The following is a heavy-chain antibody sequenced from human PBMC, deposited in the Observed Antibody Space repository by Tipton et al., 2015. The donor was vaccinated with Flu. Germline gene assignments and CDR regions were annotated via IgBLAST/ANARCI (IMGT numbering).Heavy chain of an antibody. CDR3: ARDRGIAAAGLDAFDI. CDR2: IYYSGST. CDR1: GGSISSSSYY. Sequence: TLSLTCTVSGGSISSSSYYWGWIRQPPGKGLEWIGSIYYSGSTYYNPSLKSRVTISVDTSKNQFSLKLSSVTAADTAVYYCARDRGIAAAGLDAFDIWGQGTVVTVSS. J-gene: IGHJ3*02. V-gene: IGHV4-39*07. D-gene: IGHD6-13*01.